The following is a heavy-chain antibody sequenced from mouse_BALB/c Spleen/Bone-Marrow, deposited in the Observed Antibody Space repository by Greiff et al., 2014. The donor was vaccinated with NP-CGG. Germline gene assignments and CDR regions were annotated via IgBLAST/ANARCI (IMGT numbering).Heavy chain of an antibody. CDR3: ARQSYEGFAY. D-gene: IGHD2-3*01. J-gene: IGHJ3*01. Sequence: DVMLVESGGNLVQPGGSLKLSCAASGFTFSSYTMSWVRQTPEKRLEWVAYISNGGGSTYYPDTVEGRFTISRDNATNTLYLQMSSLKSEDTAMYYCARQSYEGFAYWGQGTLVTVSA. CDR1: GFTFSSYT. CDR2: ISNGGGST. V-gene: IGHV5-12-2*01.